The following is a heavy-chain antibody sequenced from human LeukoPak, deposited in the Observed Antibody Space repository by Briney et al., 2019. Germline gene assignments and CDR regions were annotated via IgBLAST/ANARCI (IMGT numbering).Heavy chain of an antibody. Sequence: GRSLRLSCAASGFTFDDYAMHWVRQAPGKGLEWVSGISRNSGSIGYADSVKGRFTISRDNAKNSLYLQMNSLRAEDTALYYCAKNYYDSSGYYGPVDYWGQGTLVTVSS. V-gene: IGHV3-9*01. D-gene: IGHD3-22*01. J-gene: IGHJ4*02. CDR3: AKNYYDSSGYYGPVDY. CDR2: ISRNSGSI. CDR1: GFTFDDYA.